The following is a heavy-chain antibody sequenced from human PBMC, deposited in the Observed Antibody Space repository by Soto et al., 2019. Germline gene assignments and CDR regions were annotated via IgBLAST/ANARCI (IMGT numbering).Heavy chain of an antibody. CDR1: GFTFSSYA. V-gene: IGHV3-30-3*01. CDR2: ISYDGSNK. Sequence: QVQLVESGGGVVQPGRSLRLSCAASGFTFSSYAMHWVRQAPGKGLEWVAVISYDGSNKYYADSVKGRFTISRDNSKNTLYLQMNSLRAEDTAVYYCARWADILTGYYIGLIDYWGQGTLVTVSS. CDR3: ARWADILTGYYIGLIDY. D-gene: IGHD3-9*01. J-gene: IGHJ4*02.